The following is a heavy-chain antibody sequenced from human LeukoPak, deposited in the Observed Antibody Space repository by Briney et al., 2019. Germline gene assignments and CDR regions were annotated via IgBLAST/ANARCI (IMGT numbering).Heavy chain of an antibody. D-gene: IGHD3-22*01. CDR2: IYDIGST. CDR3: ARTYYYDSSGYLNHWFDP. CDR1: GGSVSSYY. V-gene: IGHV4-59*08. Sequence: SETLSLTCTVSGGSVSSYYWSWIRQPPGKGLEWIGYIYDIGSTKYNPSLKSRVTMSVDTSKNQFSLKLSSVTAADTAVYHCARTYYYDSSGYLNHWFDPWGQGTLVTVSS. J-gene: IGHJ5*02.